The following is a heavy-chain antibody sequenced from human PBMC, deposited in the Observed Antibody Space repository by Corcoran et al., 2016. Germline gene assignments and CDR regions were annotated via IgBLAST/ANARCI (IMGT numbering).Heavy chain of an antibody. CDR3: ARETPQSGTGAFDI. J-gene: IGHJ3*02. D-gene: IGHD3-10*01. Sequence: QVRLQESGPGLVKPSETLSLTCTVSGGSIGNYYWIWIRQSPGKGLEWIGYNSNSGSSDYNPSLRSRVTISGDTSKNQFSLSLTSVTAADTALYYCARETPQSGTGAFDIWGQGSMVTVSS. CDR1: GGSIGNYY. V-gene: IGHV4-59*01. CDR2: NSNSGSS.